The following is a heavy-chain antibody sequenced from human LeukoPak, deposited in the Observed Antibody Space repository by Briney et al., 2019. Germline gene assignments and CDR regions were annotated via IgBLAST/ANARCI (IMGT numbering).Heavy chain of an antibody. V-gene: IGHV3-21*01. D-gene: IGHD6-19*01. CDR3: ARVAGPSDY. J-gene: IGHJ4*02. CDR1: GFTVSSNY. CDR2: ISSSSSYI. Sequence: GGSLRLSCAASGFTVSSNYKSWVRQAPGKGLEWVSSISSSSSYIYYADSVKGRFTISRDNAKNSLYLQMNSLRAEDTAVYYCARVAGPSDYWGQGTLVTVSS.